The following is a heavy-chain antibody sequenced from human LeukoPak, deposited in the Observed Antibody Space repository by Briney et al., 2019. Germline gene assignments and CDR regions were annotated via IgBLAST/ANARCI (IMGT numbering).Heavy chain of an antibody. D-gene: IGHD2-15*01. CDR2: IYYSGST. J-gene: IGHJ5*02. CDR1: GNSISSGYY. Sequence: PSETLSLTCTVSGNSISSGYYWGWIRQPPGKGLEWIGSIYYSGSTYYNPSLKSRVTISVDTSKNQFSLKLSSVTAADTAVYYCARSYCSGGSCSLPWGQGTLVTVSS. V-gene: IGHV4-38-2*02. CDR3: ARSYCSGGSCSLP.